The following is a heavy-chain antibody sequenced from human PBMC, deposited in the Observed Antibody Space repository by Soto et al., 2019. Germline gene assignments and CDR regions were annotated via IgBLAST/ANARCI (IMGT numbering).Heavy chain of an antibody. V-gene: IGHV1-8*01. J-gene: IGHJ2*01. Sequence: QVQLVQSGAEVKKPGASVKVSCKASGYTFTSYDINWVRQATGQGLEWMGWMNPNSGNTGYAQKFQGRVTMTRNTSISTAYMELSSLRSEDTAVYYCALATPDSSGYYAWWYFDLWGRGTLVTVSS. CDR3: ALATPDSSGYYAWWYFDL. CDR2: MNPNSGNT. CDR1: GYTFTSYD. D-gene: IGHD3-22*01.